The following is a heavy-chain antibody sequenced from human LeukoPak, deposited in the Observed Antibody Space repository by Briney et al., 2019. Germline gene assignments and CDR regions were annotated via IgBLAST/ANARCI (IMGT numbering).Heavy chain of an antibody. J-gene: IGHJ4*02. Sequence: PSETLSLTCAVYGGSVRGYYWSWIRQPPGKGREWIGEINHSRSTNYHPSLKSRVTISVDTSKNQLSLKLSSVTAADTAVYYCASFSYDSSGYPIEFDYWGQGTLVTVSS. CDR1: GGSVRGYY. D-gene: IGHD3-22*01. V-gene: IGHV4-34*01. CDR3: ASFSYDSSGYPIEFDY. CDR2: INHSRST.